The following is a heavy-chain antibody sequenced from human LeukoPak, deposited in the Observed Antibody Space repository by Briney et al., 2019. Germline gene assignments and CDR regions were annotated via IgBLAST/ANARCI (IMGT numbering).Heavy chain of an antibody. CDR3: ARDLSGVTGYTYGRGIDY. D-gene: IGHD5-18*01. J-gene: IGHJ4*02. Sequence: PGGSLRLSCTASGFTFSSYWMNWVRQAPGKGLEWVANIKYDGSEKYHVDSVKGRFTISRDNAKTSLYLQMNSLRAEDTAVYYCARDLSGVTGYTYGRGIDYWGQGTLVTVSS. V-gene: IGHV3-7*01. CDR1: GFTFSSYW. CDR2: IKYDGSEK.